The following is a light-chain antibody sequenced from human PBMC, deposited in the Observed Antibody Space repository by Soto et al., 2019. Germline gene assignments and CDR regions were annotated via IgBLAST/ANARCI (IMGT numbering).Light chain of an antibody. V-gene: IGKV4-1*01. Sequence: DIVMTQSPDSLAVSLGERATINCKSSQSVLYSSNNKNYLAWYQQKPRQPPKLLIYWASTRESGVPDRFSGSGSGTDFTLTIRSLQAEDVAVYSCQQYYITPPSFVQGTKLEI. CDR3: QQYYITPPS. CDR1: QSVLYSSNNKNY. CDR2: WAS. J-gene: IGKJ2*01.